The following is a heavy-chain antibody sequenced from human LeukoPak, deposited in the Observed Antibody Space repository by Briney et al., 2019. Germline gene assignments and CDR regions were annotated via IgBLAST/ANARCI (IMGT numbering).Heavy chain of an antibody. CDR1: GSTVSSNY. CDR3: ARDSSGYSFDY. Sequence: PGGSLRLSCAASGSTVSSNYMSWVRQAPGKGLEWGSVIYSGGSTYYADSVKGRFTISRDNSKDTLYLQMNSLRAEDTAVYYCARDSSGYSFDYWGQGTLVTVSS. V-gene: IGHV3-53*01. CDR2: IYSGGST. J-gene: IGHJ4*02. D-gene: IGHD3-22*01.